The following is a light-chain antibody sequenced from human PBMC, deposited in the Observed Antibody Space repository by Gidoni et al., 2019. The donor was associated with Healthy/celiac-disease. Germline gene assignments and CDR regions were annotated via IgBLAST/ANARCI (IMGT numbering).Light chain of an antibody. CDR1: QRVSSN. CDR2: GAS. J-gene: IGKJ2*01. Sequence: EIVMTQSPATLSVSPGERATLSCRASQRVSSNLAWYQQKPGQPPRLLIYGASTRATGIPARFSGSGSGTEFTLTISSLQSEDFAVYYCHQYNNWPPYTFGQGTKLEIK. CDR3: HQYNNWPPYT. V-gene: IGKV3-15*01.